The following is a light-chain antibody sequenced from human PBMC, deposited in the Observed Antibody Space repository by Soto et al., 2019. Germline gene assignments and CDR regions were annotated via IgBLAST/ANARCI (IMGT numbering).Light chain of an antibody. V-gene: IGLV2-14*01. CDR2: EVN. Sequence: QSALTQPASLSGSPGQSITISCTGTSSDIGAYDYVSWFQQHPGKAPKLMISEVNNRPSGVSNRFSGSKSGNTAYLTISGHHVEDDAEYFGFSLTTISTHVFGTGTKLTVL. J-gene: IGLJ1*01. CDR3: FSLTTISTHV. CDR1: SSDIGAYDY.